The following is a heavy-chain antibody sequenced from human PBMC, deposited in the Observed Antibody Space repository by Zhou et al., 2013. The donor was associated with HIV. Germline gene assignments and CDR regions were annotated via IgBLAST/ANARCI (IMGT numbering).Heavy chain of an antibody. CDR2: IIPIFGTS. J-gene: IGHJ4*02. V-gene: IGHV1-69*12. D-gene: IGHD6-13*01. Sequence: QVHLVQSGAEVKKPGSSVKVSCKASGGTFSSYAISWVRQAPGQGLEWMGGIIPIFGTSNYAQKFQGRVTITADESTSTAHMELSSLKSEDTAVYYCVRGYRSSWYDAFDYWGQGTLVTVSS. CDR3: VRGYRSSWYDAFDY. CDR1: GGTFSSYA.